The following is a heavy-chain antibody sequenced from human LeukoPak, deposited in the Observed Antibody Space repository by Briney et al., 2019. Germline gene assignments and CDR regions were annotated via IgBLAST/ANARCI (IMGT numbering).Heavy chain of an antibody. D-gene: IGHD7-27*01. CDR2: IYYSGST. CDR1: GGSISSYY. CDR3: ARLTGDWFDP. V-gene: IGHV4-59*08. J-gene: IGHJ5*02. Sequence: PSETLSLTCTVPGGSISSYYWSWIRPPPRKGLGWIWYIYYSGSTNYNPSLKSRVTISVDTSKNQFSLKLSSVTAADTAVYYCARLTGDWFDPWGQGTLVTVSS.